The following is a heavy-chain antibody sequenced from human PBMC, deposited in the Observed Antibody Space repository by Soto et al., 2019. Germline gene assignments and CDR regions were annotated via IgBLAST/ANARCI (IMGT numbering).Heavy chain of an antibody. D-gene: IGHD1-26*01. CDR2: IYYSGST. Sequence: QVRLQESGPGLVKPSETLSLSCLVSGDSVGNGPYYWSWIRQSPGEGLEWIAYIYYSGSTHVNPSLESRVNISIDMSKNQFFLELRSVTAADAAVYFCARVGSSCHSGGCYYYYGLGVWGQGTTVAISS. CDR1: GDSVGNGPYY. CDR3: ARVGSSCHSGGCYYYYGLGV. V-gene: IGHV4-61*01. J-gene: IGHJ6*02.